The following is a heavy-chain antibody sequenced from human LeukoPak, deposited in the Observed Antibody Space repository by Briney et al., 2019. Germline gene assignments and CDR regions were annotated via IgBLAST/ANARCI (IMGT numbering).Heavy chain of an antibody. CDR2: ISYDGSNK. CDR3: ARIYGPWNYFDY. Sequence: GRSLRLSCAASGLTFSSYAMHWVRQAPGKGLEWVAVISYDGSNKYYADSVKGRFTISRDNSKNTLYLQMSSLRAEDTAVYYCARIYGPWNYFDYWGQGTLVTVSS. CDR1: GLTFSSYA. V-gene: IGHV3-30*04. D-gene: IGHD2/OR15-2a*01. J-gene: IGHJ4*02.